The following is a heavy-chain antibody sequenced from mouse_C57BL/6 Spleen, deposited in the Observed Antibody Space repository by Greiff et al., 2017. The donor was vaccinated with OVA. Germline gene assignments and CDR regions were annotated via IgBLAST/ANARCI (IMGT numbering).Heavy chain of an antibody. D-gene: IGHD3-2*02. J-gene: IGHJ4*01. CDR1: GFTFSDYG. V-gene: IGHV5-17*01. CDR2: ISSGSSTI. CDR3: ARPSSGYGGYYAMDY. Sequence: EVQLVESGGGLVKPGGSLKLSCAASGFTFSDYGMHWVRQAPEKGLEWVAYISSGSSTIYYADTVKGRFTISRDNAKNTLFLQMTSLRSEDTAMYYCARPSSGYGGYYAMDYWGQGTSVTVSS.